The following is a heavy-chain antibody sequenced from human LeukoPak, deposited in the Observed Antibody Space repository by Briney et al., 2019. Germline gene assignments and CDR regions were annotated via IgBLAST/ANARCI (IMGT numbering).Heavy chain of an antibody. D-gene: IGHD3-10*01. CDR3: STGMLRGLAPVFLDY. V-gene: IGHV4-59*12. CDR1: GGSISSYY. J-gene: IGHJ4*02. Sequence: SSETLSLTCTVSGGSISSYYWSWIRQPPGKGLEWIGYIYYSGSTNYNPSLKSRVTISLDTSKNQFSLNLRSVTAADTAVYYCSTGMLRGLAPVFLDYWGQGTLVTVSS. CDR2: IYYSGST.